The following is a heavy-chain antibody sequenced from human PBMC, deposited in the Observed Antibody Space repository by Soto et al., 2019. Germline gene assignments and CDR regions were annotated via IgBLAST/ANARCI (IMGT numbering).Heavy chain of an antibody. CDR3: ASSRGPNGSGSNNWFDP. J-gene: IGHJ5*02. CDR2: IYYSGST. CDR1: GGSISSGDYY. D-gene: IGHD3-10*01. Sequence: QVQLQESGPGLVKPSQTLSLTCTASGGSISSGDYYWSWIRQPPGKGLEWIGYIYYSGSTYYNPSLKSRVTISVDTSKSQFSLKLSSVTAADTAVYYCASSRGPNGSGSNNWFDPWGQGTLVTVSS. V-gene: IGHV4-30-4*01.